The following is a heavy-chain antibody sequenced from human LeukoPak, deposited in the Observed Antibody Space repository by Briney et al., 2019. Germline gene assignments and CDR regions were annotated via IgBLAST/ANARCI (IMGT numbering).Heavy chain of an antibody. Sequence: PGGSLRLSCAASGFTFSSYATSWVRQAPGKGLEWVSAISGSGGSTHYADSVKGRFTISRDNSKNTLYLQMNSLRAEDTAVYYCAKRGGDCGGDCYSAWYFDLWGRGTLVTVSS. J-gene: IGHJ2*01. CDR2: ISGSGGST. CDR3: AKRGGDCGGDCYSAWYFDL. V-gene: IGHV3-23*01. D-gene: IGHD2-21*02. CDR1: GFTFSSYA.